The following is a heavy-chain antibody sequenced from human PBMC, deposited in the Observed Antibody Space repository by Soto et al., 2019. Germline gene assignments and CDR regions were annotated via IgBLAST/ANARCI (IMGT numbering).Heavy chain of an antibody. CDR3: ARNPRLIGADHGMDV. V-gene: IGHV1-2*04. D-gene: IGHD7-27*01. CDR1: GYTFTDYY. Sequence: QVQLVQSGAEVKKPGASVKVSCKASGYTFTDYYIQWVRQAPGQGLELMGWINPNSGATNYAQKFQGWVTMTRDTSISTAYMELSRLSSDDTAVYYCARNPRLIGADHGMDVWGQGTTVTVSS. CDR2: INPNSGAT. J-gene: IGHJ6*02.